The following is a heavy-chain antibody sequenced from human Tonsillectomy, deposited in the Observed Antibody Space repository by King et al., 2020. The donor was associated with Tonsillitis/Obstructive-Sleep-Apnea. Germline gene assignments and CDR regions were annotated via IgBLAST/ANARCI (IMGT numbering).Heavy chain of an antibody. V-gene: IGHV4-59*08. Sequence: VQLQESGPGLVKPSETLSLPCTVSGGSISGYYWSWIRQPPGKGLEWIGYIHYSGSTNYNPSLKSRLTISIDTSKNQFSLRLSSVTAADTGVYYCARVFYYDRSGYFPAGAFDIGGQGTMVTVSS. CDR2: IHYSGST. CDR3: ARVFYYDRSGYFPAGAFDI. CDR1: GGSISGYY. D-gene: IGHD3-22*01. J-gene: IGHJ3*02.